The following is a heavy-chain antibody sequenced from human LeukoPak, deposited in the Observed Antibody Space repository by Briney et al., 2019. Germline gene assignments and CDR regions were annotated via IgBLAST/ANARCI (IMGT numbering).Heavy chain of an antibody. Sequence: TLSLTCTVSGGSISSGSYYWSWIRQPAGKGLEWIGRIYTSGSTNYNPSLKSRVTISVDTSKNQFSLKLSSVTAADTAVYYCARGGEYYYDSSGYYYDWFDPWGQGTLVTVSS. CDR2: IYTSGST. CDR1: GGSISSGSYY. D-gene: IGHD3-22*01. V-gene: IGHV4-61*02. CDR3: ARGGEYYYDSSGYYYDWFDP. J-gene: IGHJ5*02.